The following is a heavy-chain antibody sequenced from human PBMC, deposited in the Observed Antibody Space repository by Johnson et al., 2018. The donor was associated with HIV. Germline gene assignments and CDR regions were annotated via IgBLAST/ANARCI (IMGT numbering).Heavy chain of an antibody. CDR3: ARDIVGAPDAFDI. CDR1: GFTFSSYA. CDR2: ISYDGGNK. Sequence: VQLVESGGGVVQPGRSLRLSCAASGFTFSSYAMHWVRQAPGKGLEWVAVISYDGGNKYYADSVKGQITISSDNSKNTLYVQMNSLRAEDTAVYYCARDIVGAPDAFDIWGQGTMVTVSS. J-gene: IGHJ3*02. D-gene: IGHD1-26*01. V-gene: IGHV3-30*04.